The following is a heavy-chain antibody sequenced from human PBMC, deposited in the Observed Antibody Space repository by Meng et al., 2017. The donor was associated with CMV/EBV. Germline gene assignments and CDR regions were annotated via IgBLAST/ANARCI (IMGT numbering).Heavy chain of an antibody. J-gene: IGHJ4*02. D-gene: IGHD3-3*01. CDR3: ATEPGFWSG. V-gene: IGHV3-33*01. CDR1: GFTFSSYG. CDR2: IWYDGSNK. Sequence: GGSLRLSCAASGFTFSSYGMHWVRQAPGKGLEWVAVIWYDGSNKYYADSVKGRFTISRDNSKNTLYLQMNSLRAEDTAVYYCATEPGFWSGWGQGTLVTVSS.